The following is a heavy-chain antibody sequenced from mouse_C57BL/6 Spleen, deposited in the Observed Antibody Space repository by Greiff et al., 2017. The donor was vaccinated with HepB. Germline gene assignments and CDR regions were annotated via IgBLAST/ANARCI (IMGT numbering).Heavy chain of an antibody. V-gene: IGHV1-82*01. CDR1: GYAFSSSW. Sequence: VQLQQSGPELVKPGASVKISCKASGYAFSSSWMNWVKQRPGKGLEWIGRIYPGDGDTNYNGKFKGKATLTADKSSSTAYMQLSSLTSEDSAVYFCARGVYAMDDWGQGTSVTGSS. CDR2: IYPGDGDT. J-gene: IGHJ4*01. CDR3: ARGVYAMDD.